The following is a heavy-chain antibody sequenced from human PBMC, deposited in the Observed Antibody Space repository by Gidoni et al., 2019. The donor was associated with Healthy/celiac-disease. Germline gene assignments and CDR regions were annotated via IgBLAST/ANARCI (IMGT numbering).Heavy chain of an antibody. V-gene: IGHV5-51*01. CDR1: GYSFTRYW. CDR2: IYPGDSDT. Sequence: EVQRVQSGAEVKKPGESLQISCTGSGYSFTRYWIGWVRQMPGKGLEWMGIIYPGDSDTRYSPSFQGQVTLSADKSISTAYLQWSSLKASDTAMYYCARPTSMVRGVMTAFDIWGQGTMVTVSS. J-gene: IGHJ3*02. CDR3: ARPTSMVRGVMTAFDI. D-gene: IGHD3-10*01.